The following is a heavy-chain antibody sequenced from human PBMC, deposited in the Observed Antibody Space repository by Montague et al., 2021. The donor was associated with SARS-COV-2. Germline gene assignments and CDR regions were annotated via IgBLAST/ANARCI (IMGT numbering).Heavy chain of an antibody. CDR3: SREHMTILFMVYYYGMDV. V-gene: IGHV4-4*07. Sequence: SETLSLTCTVSGGSISSYYWSWIRQPARPGLEWIGRIYPSGSTKSNPSLTRRVTISVDTSKNQFSLTLSLVTAAATAASYCSREHMTILFMVYYYGMDVWGQGTTVTVSS. CDR2: IYPSGST. CDR1: GGSISSYY. D-gene: IGHD4/OR15-4a*01. J-gene: IGHJ6*02.